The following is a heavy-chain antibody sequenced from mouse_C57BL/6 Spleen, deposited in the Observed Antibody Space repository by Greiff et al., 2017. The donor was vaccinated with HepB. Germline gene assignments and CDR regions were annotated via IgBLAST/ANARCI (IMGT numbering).Heavy chain of an antibody. CDR3: ARESLDYGWFAY. V-gene: IGHV1-22*01. CDR2: INPNNGGT. CDR1: GYTFTDYN. D-gene: IGHD2-4*01. J-gene: IGHJ3*01. Sequence: EVQLQQSGPELVKPGASVKMSCKASGYTFTDYNMHWVKQSHGKSLEWIGYINPNNGGTSYNQKFKGKATLTVNKSSSTAYMELRSLTSEDSAVYYCARESLDYGWFAYWGQGTLVTVSA.